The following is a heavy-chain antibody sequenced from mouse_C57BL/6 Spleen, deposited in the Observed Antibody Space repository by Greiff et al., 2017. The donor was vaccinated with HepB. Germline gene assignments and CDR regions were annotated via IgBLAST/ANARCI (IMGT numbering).Heavy chain of an antibody. CDR1: GFTFSSYA. D-gene: IGHD4-1*01. V-gene: IGHV5-9-1*02. Sequence: EVKLVESGEGLVKPGGSLKLSCAASGFTFSSYAMSWVRQTPEKRLEWVAYISSGGDYIYYADTVKGRFTISRDNARNTLYLQMSSLKSEDTAMYYCTRDRWDYAMDYWGQGTSVTVSS. J-gene: IGHJ4*01. CDR2: ISSGGDYI. CDR3: TRDRWDYAMDY.